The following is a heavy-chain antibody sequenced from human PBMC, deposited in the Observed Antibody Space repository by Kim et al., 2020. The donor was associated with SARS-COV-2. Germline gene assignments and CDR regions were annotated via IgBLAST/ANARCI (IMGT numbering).Heavy chain of an antibody. Sequence: GGSLRLSCAASGFTFSSYAMSWVRQSPGKGLEWVSAFSGSGGSTYYADSVKGRFTISRDNSKNTLYLQMNSLRAEDTAVYYCAKDSAMYSSSWYNWFDPWGQGTLVTVSS. CDR2: FSGSGGST. CDR3: AKDSAMYSSSWYNWFDP. J-gene: IGHJ5*02. V-gene: IGHV3-23*01. D-gene: IGHD6-13*01. CDR1: GFTFSSYA.